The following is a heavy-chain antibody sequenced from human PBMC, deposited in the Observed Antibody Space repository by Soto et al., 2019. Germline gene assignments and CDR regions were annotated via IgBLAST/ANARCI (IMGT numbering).Heavy chain of an antibody. D-gene: IGHD1-26*01. Sequence: QSQSLTCAITGDRVSRNSAGWSWVRPSPSRGLEWLGRTYYRSKWYYEYAVSVRGRITINPDTSKNQYSLQLNSVTPEDTAVYFCARGEQYSGRSFDYWGQGTLVTVSS. CDR2: TYYRSKWYY. V-gene: IGHV6-1*01. J-gene: IGHJ4*01. CDR1: GDRVSRNSAG. CDR3: ARGEQYSGRSFDY.